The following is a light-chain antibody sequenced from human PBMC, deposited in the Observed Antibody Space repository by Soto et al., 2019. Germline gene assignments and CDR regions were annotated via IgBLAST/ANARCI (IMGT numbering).Light chain of an antibody. CDR2: RAS. CDR3: QQYATSPGT. J-gene: IGKJ1*01. Sequence: EIVLTQSPDTLSLSPGERATLSCRASQSISSTHLVWYQQKPGQAPSLLIFRASSRATGIPDRFSGSGSGKDFALTISGLEPEDFEGYYCQQYATSPGTFGQGTNVAIK. CDR1: QSISSTH. V-gene: IGKV3-20*01.